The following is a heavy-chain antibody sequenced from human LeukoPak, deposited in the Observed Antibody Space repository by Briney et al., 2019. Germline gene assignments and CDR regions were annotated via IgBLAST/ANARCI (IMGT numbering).Heavy chain of an antibody. V-gene: IGHV4-59*08. J-gene: IGHJ4*02. CDR1: GGSISSYY. CDR2: IYYSGST. D-gene: IGHD3-10*01. CDR3: ARQSLVRGVNGY. Sequence: PSETLSLTCTVSGGSISSYYWSWIRQPPGKGLEWIGYIYYSGSTNYNPSLKSRVTISVDTSKNQFSLKLSSVTAADTAVYYCARQSLVRGVNGYWGQGTLVTVSS.